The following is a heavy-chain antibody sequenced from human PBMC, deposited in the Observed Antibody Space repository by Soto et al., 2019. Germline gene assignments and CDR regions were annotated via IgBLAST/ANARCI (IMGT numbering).Heavy chain of an antibody. J-gene: IGHJ4*02. V-gene: IGHV3-49*04. D-gene: IGHD3-22*01. CDR2: IRSTAYGAPT. CDR3: TTDPKDYYDSSAVSGGLF. Sequence: GGSLRLSCTSSGFTSGVYTMAWVRQAPGKGLEWVGSIRSTAYGAPTDYAASVKDRFIISRDDSRDVAYLQMNSLRTEDTAVYYCTTDPKDYYDSSAVSGGLFWGQGTLVTVSS. CDR1: GFTSGVYT.